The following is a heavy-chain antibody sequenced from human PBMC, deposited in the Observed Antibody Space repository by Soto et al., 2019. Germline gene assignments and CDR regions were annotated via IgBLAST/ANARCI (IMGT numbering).Heavy chain of an antibody. J-gene: IGHJ3*02. CDR2: IYYSGST. CDR3: ARPVFGSGYPGQREAFDI. CDR1: GGSISSSSYY. D-gene: IGHD3-22*01. V-gene: IGHV4-39*01. Sequence: QLQLQESGPGLVKPSETLSLTCTVSGGSISSSSYYWGWIRQPPGKGLEWIGSIYYSGSTYYNPSLKSRVTISVDTSKNQFSLKLSSVTAADTAVYYCARPVFGSGYPGQREAFDIWGQGTMVTVSS.